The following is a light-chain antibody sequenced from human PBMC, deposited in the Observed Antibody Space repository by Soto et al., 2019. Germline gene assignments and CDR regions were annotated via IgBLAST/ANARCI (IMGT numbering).Light chain of an antibody. V-gene: IGKV3-15*01. CDR3: QHHRG. CDR1: QSVSSN. Sequence: EIVMTQPPATLSVSPGERATLSCRASQSVSSNLAWYQQKPGQAPRLLIYGASTRATGIPARFSGSGSGTEFTLTISSLQSEDFAVYYCQHHRGFGQGTRLEI. CDR2: GAS. J-gene: IGKJ5*01.